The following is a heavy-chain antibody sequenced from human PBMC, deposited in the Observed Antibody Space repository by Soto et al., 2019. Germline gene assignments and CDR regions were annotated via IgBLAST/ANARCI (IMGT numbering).Heavy chain of an antibody. CDR1: GGSISSSSYY. J-gene: IGHJ5*02. CDR3: ATQYYEVWSGYYVAWFDP. CDR2: IYYSGST. V-gene: IGHV4-39*01. Sequence: ETLSLTCTVSGGSISSSSYYWGWIRQPPGKGLEWIGSIYYSGSTYYNPSLKSRVTISVDTSKNQFSLTLSSVTAADTAVYYCATQYYEVWSGYYVAWFDPWGEGTLVTVS. D-gene: IGHD3-3*01.